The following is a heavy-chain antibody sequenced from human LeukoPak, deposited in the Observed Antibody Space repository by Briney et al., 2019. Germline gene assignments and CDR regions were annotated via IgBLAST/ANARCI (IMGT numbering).Heavy chain of an antibody. CDR1: GLSISSNG. D-gene: IGHD3-10*01. J-gene: IGHJ4*02. CDR3: ASTSQGVPDY. CDR2: ISFDGNNE. Sequence: GRSLSFTCSASGLSISSNGMHWVRQAPGKGLEWLAVISFDGNNEYYADSVKGRFTISRDNSKNTLYLQMNSLRGEDAAVYYCASTSQGVPDYWGQGTLVTVSS. V-gene: IGHV3-30*19.